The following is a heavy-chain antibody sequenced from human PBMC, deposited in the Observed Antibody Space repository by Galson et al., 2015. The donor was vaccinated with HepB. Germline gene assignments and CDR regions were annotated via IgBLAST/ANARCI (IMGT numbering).Heavy chain of an antibody. CDR2: IKSKTDGGTT. D-gene: IGHD3-22*01. V-gene: IGHV3-15*01. J-gene: IGHJ4*02. Sequence: SLRLSCAASGFTFGNAWMTWVRQAPGKGLEWVGRIKSKTDGGTTDYAAPVKGRFAISRDDSKNTLYLQMNSLKPEDTAVYYCTTSYYYDTSGYYLADYWGQGTLVTVSS. CDR3: TTSYYYDTSGYYLADY. CDR1: GFTFGNAW.